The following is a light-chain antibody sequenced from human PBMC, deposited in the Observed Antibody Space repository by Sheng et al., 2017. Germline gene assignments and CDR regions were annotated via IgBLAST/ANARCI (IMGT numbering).Light chain of an antibody. V-gene: IGLV2-23*01. CDR1: GSDVGNSDL. CDR2: EGN. CDR3: CSYAGSGTYV. J-gene: IGLJ1*01. Sequence: QSALTQPASVSGSPGQSITISCTGAGSDVGNSDLVSWYQQRPGKAPKLIIYEGNKRPSGVSNRFSGSKSGNTASLTISGLQAEDETDYYCCSYAGSGTYVFGTGTKVTVL.